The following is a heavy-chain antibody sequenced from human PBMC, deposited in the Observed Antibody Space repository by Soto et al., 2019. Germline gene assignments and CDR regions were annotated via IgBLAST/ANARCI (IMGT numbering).Heavy chain of an antibody. CDR2: INPSGGST. CDR1: GYTFTSYY. Sequence: ASVKVSCKASGYTFTSYYMHWVRQAPGQGLEWMGIINPSGGSTSYAQKFQGRVTMTRDTSTSTVYMELSSLRSEDTAVYYCARDLGGYSYGYWFDPWGQGTLVTSPQ. J-gene: IGHJ5*02. D-gene: IGHD5-18*01. CDR3: ARDLGGYSYGYWFDP. V-gene: IGHV1-46*01.